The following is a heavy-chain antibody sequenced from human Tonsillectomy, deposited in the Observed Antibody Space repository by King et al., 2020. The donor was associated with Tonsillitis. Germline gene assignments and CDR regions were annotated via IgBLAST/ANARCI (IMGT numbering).Heavy chain of an antibody. CDR2: ISYDGSNK. Sequence: VQLVESGGGVVQPGRSLRLPCAASGFTFSSYTIHWVRQAPGKGLEWVAVISYDGSNKYYADSVKGRFTISRDNSKNTLYLQMNSLRAEDTAVYYCARDSSPIFLNAFDIWGQGTMVTVSS. V-gene: IGHV3-30*04. D-gene: IGHD3-3*01. J-gene: IGHJ3*02. CDR3: ARDSSPIFLNAFDI. CDR1: GFTFSSYT.